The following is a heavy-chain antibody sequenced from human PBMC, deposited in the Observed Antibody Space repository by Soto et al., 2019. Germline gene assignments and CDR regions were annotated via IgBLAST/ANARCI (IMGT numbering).Heavy chain of an antibody. Sequence: QVHLVQSGAEVKKPGASVKVSCKGSGYAFTTYGITWVRQAPGQGLEWMGWISAHNGNTNYAQKLPGRVTVTRDTSTSTAYMELRSLRSEDTAVYYCARGRYGDYWGQGAVVTVSS. V-gene: IGHV1-18*01. CDR1: GYAFTTYG. D-gene: IGHD1-1*01. CDR3: ARGRYGDY. CDR2: ISAHNGNT. J-gene: IGHJ4*02.